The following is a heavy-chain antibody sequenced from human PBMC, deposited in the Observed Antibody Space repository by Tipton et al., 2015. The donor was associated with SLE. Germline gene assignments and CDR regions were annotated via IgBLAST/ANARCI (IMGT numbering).Heavy chain of an antibody. Sequence: TLSLTCTVSGDSIGGYYWNWIRHPAGKGLEWIGRIYTSGATNYNPSLKSRVTISVDTSKNQFSLKLSSVTAADTAVYYCARSLKGYYYYYYYMDVWGKGTTVTVSS. CDR1: GDSIGGYY. J-gene: IGHJ6*03. CDR3: ARSLKGYYYYYYYMDV. CDR2: IYTSGAT. V-gene: IGHV4-4*07.